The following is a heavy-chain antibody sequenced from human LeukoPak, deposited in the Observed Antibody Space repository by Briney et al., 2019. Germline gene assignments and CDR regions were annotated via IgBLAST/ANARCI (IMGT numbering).Heavy chain of an antibody. CDR2: IYYNGST. V-gene: IGHV4-39*01. CDR1: GGSITSSIYY. D-gene: IGHD2-2*01. J-gene: IGHJ5*02. CDR3: ASRSSTYAYNWFDP. Sequence: SETLSLTCTVSGGSITSSIYYWDWIRQPPGKGLEWIGSIYYNGSTYYNPSLKSRVTISVNTSKNQFSLKLTSVTAADTAVYYCASRSSTYAYNWFDPWGQGTLVTVSS.